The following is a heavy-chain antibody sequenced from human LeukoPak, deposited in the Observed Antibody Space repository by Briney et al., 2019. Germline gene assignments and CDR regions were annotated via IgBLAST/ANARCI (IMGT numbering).Heavy chain of an antibody. V-gene: IGHV4-59*11. CDR2: VYYSGST. CDR1: GGFISSHY. CDR3: ARGYRGGVYYYYYGMDV. J-gene: IGHJ6*02. D-gene: IGHD1-26*01. Sequence: SETLSLTCNVSGGFISSHYWTWIRQPPGKGLEWIGYVYYSGSTNYNPSLKSRVTISVDTSNNQFSLKLTSVTAADTAVYYCARGYRGGVYYYYYGMDVWGQGTTVIVSS.